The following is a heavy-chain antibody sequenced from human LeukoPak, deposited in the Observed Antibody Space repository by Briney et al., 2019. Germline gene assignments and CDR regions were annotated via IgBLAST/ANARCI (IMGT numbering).Heavy chain of an antibody. CDR2: ISGSDGST. J-gene: IGHJ5*02. CDR1: GFTFSSYA. V-gene: IGHV3-23*01. Sequence: GGSLRLSCAASGFTFSSYAMSWVRQAPGKGLEWVSTISGSDGSTYYADSVKGRFTISRDNSKNTLYLQMNSLRAEDTAVYYCARDHEGALWFDPWGQGTLVTVSS. CDR3: ARDHEGALWFDP. D-gene: IGHD1-26*01.